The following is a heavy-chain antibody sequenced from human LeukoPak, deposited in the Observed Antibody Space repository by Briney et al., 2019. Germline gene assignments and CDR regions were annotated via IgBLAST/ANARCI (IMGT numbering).Heavy chain of an antibody. CDR1: GGSFSGYY. D-gene: IGHD2-15*01. CDR2: INHSGST. Sequence: SETLSLTCAVYGGSFSGYYWSWIRQPPGKGLEWIGEINHSGSTNYNPSLKSRVTISVDTSKNQFSLKLSSVTAADTAVYYCGLTPTGIYYFDYWGQGTLVTVSS. V-gene: IGHV4-34*01. J-gene: IGHJ4*02. CDR3: GLTPTGIYYFDY.